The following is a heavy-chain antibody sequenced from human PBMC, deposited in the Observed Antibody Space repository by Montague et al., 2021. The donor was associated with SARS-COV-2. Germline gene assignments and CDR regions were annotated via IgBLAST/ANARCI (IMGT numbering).Heavy chain of an antibody. CDR3: ARGRQHINMVVVVVTGGEYYFDF. D-gene: IGHD3-22*01. CDR2: INHRGST. Sequence: SETLSLTCAVYDGSFSDYSWTWIRQPPGKGLEWIGEINHRGSTNYNPSLKIRVTISVDRSKNQFSLKMTSVTAAATAVYYCARGRQHINMVVVVVTGGEYYFDFWGQGTLVAVSS. V-gene: IGHV4-34*01. CDR1: DGSFSDYS. J-gene: IGHJ4*02.